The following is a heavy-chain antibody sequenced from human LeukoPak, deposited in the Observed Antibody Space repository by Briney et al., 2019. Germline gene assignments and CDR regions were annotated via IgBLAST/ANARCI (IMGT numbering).Heavy chain of an antibody. CDR2: IYYSGST. D-gene: IGHD2-2*01. V-gene: IGHV4-39*01. J-gene: IGHJ5*02. CDR3: ARHVVVVPGRGFRHNWFDP. CDR1: GGSISSSSYY. Sequence: SETLSLTCTVSGGSISSSSYYWGWIRQPPGKGLEWIGSIYYSGSTYYNPSLKSRVTISVDASKRQFSLKVTSVTAADTAVYYCARHVVVVPGRGFRHNWFDPWGQGTLVIVSS.